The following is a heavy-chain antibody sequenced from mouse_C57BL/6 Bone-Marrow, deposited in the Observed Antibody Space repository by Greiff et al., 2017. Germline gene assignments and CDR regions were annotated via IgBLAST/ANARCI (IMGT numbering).Heavy chain of an antibody. CDR1: GFTFSDYG. CDR2: ISSGSSTI. V-gene: IGHV5-17*01. J-gene: IGHJ4*01. Sequence: EVQGVESGGGLVKPGGSLKLSCAASGFTFSDYGMHWVRQAPEKGLEWVAYISSGSSTIYYADTVTGRFTISRDNAKNTLFLQMTSLRSEDTAMYYCARPEESDWGQGTSVTVSS. CDR3: ARPEESD.